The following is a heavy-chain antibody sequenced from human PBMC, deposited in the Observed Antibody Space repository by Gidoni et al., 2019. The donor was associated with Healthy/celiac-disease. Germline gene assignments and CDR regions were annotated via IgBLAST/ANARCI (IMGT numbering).Heavy chain of an antibody. CDR2: IIPILGIA. Sequence: APGQGLEWMGRIIPILGIANYAQKFQGRVTITADKSTSTAYMELSSLRSEDTAVYYCARDPGLYDYGDPNWFDPWGQGTLVTVSS. D-gene: IGHD4-17*01. J-gene: IGHJ5*02. V-gene: IGHV1-69*04. CDR3: ARDPGLYDYGDPNWFDP.